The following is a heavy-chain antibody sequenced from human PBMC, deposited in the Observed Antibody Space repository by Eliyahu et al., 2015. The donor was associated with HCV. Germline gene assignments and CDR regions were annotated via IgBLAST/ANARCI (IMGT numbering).Heavy chain of an antibody. CDR1: GFTFGDYA. CDR3: TRGGSIKDSSSWYPYYYYYYYMDV. CDR2: IRSKAYGGTT. J-gene: IGHJ6*03. Sequence: EVQLVESGGGLVKPGRSLRLSCTASGFTFGDYAMSWFRQAPGKGLEWVGFIRSKAYGGTTEYAASVKGRFTISRDDSKSIAYLQMNSLKTEDTAVYYCTRGGSIKDSSSWYPYYYYYYYMDVWGKGTTVTVSS. D-gene: IGHD6-13*01. V-gene: IGHV3-49*05.